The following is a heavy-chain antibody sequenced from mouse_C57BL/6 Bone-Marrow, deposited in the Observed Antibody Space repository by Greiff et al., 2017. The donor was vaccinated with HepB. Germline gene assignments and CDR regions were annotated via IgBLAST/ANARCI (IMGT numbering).Heavy chain of an antibody. Sequence: VQLQQSGAELVRPGASVTLSCKASGYTFTDYEMHWVKQTPVHGLEWIGAIDPETGGTAYNQKFKGKALLTADKSSSTAYMELRSLTSEDSAVYYCTRGLRLLFDYWGQGTTLTVSA. CDR2: IDPETGGT. D-gene: IGHD3-2*02. CDR3: TRGLRLLFDY. V-gene: IGHV1-15*01. J-gene: IGHJ2*01. CDR1: GYTFTDYE.